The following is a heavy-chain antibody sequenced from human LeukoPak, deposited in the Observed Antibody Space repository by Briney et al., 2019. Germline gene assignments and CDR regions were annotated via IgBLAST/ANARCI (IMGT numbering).Heavy chain of an antibody. J-gene: IGHJ4*02. V-gene: IGHV4-39*07. CDR3: ARGNDWLLPRFDY. Sequence: SETLSLTCTVSGGSISSSSYYWGWIRQPPGKGLEWIGSIYYSGSTYYNPSLKSRVTISVDTSKNQFSLKLSSVTAADTAVYYCARGNDWLLPRFDYWGQGTLVTVSS. CDR2: IYYSGST. CDR1: GGSISSSSYY. D-gene: IGHD1-1*01.